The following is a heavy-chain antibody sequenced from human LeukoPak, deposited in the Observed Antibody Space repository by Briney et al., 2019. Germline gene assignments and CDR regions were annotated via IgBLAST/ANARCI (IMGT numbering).Heavy chain of an antibody. J-gene: IGHJ4*02. Sequence: GRSLRLSCAASGFTFSSYAMHWVRQAPGKGLEWVAVISYDGSNKYYADSVKGRFTISRDNSKNTLYLQMNSLRAEDTAIYYCANVGDDDYWGQGTLVTVSS. D-gene: IGHD3-10*01. CDR3: ANVGDDDY. V-gene: IGHV3-30-3*01. CDR1: GFTFSSYA. CDR2: ISYDGSNK.